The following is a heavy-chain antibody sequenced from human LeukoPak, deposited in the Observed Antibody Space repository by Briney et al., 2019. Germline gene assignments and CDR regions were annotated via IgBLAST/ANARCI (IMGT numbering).Heavy chain of an antibody. J-gene: IGHJ4*02. CDR1: GFTFDDYA. CDR2: ISWDGGGT. D-gene: IGHD4-17*01. Sequence: GGSLRLSCAASGFTFDDYAMHWVRQAPGKGLEWVSLISWDGGGTYYADTVKGRFTISRDNSQNTLYLQMNSLRPEDTAVYYCAKGGASVTRYVDYWGQGTLVTVSS. CDR3: AKGGASVTRYVDY. V-gene: IGHV3-43D*03.